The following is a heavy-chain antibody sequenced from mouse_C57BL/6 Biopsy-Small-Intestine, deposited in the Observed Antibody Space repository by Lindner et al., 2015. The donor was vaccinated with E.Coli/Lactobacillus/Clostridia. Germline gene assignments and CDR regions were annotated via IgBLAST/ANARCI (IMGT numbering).Heavy chain of an antibody. CDR2: INPTTGGT. CDR3: ARSHAEGDY. J-gene: IGHJ2*01. Sequence: VQLQESGPELVKPGASVKISCKASGYSFTGYYVSWVKQSPEKSLEWIGEINPTTGGTTYNQKFKAKATLTVDKSSSTAYMQLMGLTSEDSAVYYCARSHAEGDYWGQGTTLTVSS. V-gene: IGHV1-42*01. CDR1: GYSFTGYY.